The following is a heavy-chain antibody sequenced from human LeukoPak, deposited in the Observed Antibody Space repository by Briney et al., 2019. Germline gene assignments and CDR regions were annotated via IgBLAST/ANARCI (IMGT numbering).Heavy chain of an antibody. CDR2: ISGSGGST. CDR3: AKQAPLRLPYDFWSGYPDQQTYFDY. V-gene: IGHV3-23*01. CDR1: GFTFSSYA. D-gene: IGHD3-3*01. Sequence: GGSLRLSCAASGFTFSSYAMSWVRQAPGKGLEWVSAISGSGGSTYYADSVKGRFTISRDNSKNTLYLQMNSLRAEDTAVYYCAKQAPLRLPYDFWSGYPDQQTYFDYWGQGTLVTVSS. J-gene: IGHJ4*02.